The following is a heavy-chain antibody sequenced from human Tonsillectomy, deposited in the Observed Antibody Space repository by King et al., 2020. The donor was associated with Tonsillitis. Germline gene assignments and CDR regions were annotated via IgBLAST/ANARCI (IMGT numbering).Heavy chain of an antibody. V-gene: IGHV4-39*01. Sequence: QLQESGPGLVKPSETLSLTCTVSGASIVSCSFLWGWIRPPPGKGLGWIGDICSIGNTYYSPSLMSRVTMSVDTSKNQFSLILGFVTAADTAVYYCVRFDNQGNQYLYSWGQGTLVTVSS. CDR2: ICSIGNT. CDR3: VRFDNQGNQYLYS. D-gene: IGHD2-2*01. CDR1: GASIVSCSFL. J-gene: IGHJ4*02.